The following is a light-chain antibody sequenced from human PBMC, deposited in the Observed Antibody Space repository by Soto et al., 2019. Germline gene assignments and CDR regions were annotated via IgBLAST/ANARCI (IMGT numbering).Light chain of an antibody. CDR3: QQRSNGPPWT. CDR2: GAS. V-gene: IGKV3D-20*02. Sequence: EIVLTQCPGTLSLSPGERATLSCGPSQSVSSSYLAWYQQKPGQAPRLLIYGASTRATGIPARFSGSGSGTEFTLTISSLEPEDFAVYYCQQRSNGPPWTFGQGTKVDIK. J-gene: IGKJ1*01. CDR1: QSVSSSY.